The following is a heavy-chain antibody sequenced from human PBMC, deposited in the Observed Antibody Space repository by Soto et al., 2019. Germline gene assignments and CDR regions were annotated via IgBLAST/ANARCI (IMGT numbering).Heavy chain of an antibody. CDR1: GRSISSSSYY. D-gene: IGHD5-12*01. Sequence: PSETLSLTCTVSGRSISSSSYYWGWIRQPPGKGLEWIGSIYYSGSTYYNPSLKSRVTISVDTSKNQFSLKLSSVTAADTAVYYCAXRYSGYDSGAYYYGMDVWGQGTTVTVSS. CDR2: IYYSGST. J-gene: IGHJ6*01. CDR3: AXRYSGYDSGAYYYGMDV. V-gene: IGHV4-39*01.